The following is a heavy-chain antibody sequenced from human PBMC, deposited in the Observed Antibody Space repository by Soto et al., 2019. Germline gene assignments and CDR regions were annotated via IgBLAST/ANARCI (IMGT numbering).Heavy chain of an antibody. CDR3: ARRDTGGFLRYFDN. CDR2: MNPNSGNT. Sequence: ASVKVSCKASGYTFTSYDINWVRQATGQGLEWMGWMNPNSGNTGYAQKFQGRVTMTRNTSISTAYMELSSLRSEDTAVYYCARRDTGGFLRYFDNWGQGTLVTVSS. D-gene: IGHD2-8*02. V-gene: IGHV1-8*01. J-gene: IGHJ4*02. CDR1: GYTFTSYD.